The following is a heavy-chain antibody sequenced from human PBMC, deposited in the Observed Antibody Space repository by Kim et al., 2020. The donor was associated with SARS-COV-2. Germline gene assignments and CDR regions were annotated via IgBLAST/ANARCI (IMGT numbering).Heavy chain of an antibody. V-gene: IGHV4-38-2*02. Sequence: SETLSLTCTVSGYSISSGYYWGWIRQPPGKGLEWIGSIYHSGSTYYNPSLKSRVTISVDTSKNQFSLKLSSVTAADTAVYYCARDRVYYGSGSPAFDIWGQGTMVTVSS. D-gene: IGHD3-10*01. CDR2: IYHSGST. CDR3: ARDRVYYGSGSPAFDI. CDR1: GYSISSGYY. J-gene: IGHJ3*02.